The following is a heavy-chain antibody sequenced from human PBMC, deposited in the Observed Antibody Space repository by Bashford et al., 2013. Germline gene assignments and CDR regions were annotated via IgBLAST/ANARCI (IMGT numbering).Heavy chain of an antibody. D-gene: IGHD3-10*01. CDR3: AQARLNSGSYPSYFDY. J-gene: IGHJ4*02. V-gene: IGHV2-70*02. Sequence: SGPTLVKPTETLTLTCTFSGFSLSTTGMCVIWIRQPPGKALEWLGRIDWDDDKHYSASLKTRLTFSKDTSKNQFSLKLSSVTAADTAVYYCAQARLNSGSYPSYFDYWGLGTLVTVSS. CDR1: GFSLSTTGMC. CDR2: IDWDDDK.